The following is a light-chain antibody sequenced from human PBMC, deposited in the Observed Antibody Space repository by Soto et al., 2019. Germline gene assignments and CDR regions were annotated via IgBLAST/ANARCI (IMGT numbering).Light chain of an antibody. CDR2: DTS. CDR1: QDIKYY. V-gene: IGKV1-33*01. J-gene: IGKJ4*01. Sequence: DLQMTQSPSSLSASVGDRVTITCQASQDIKYYLNWYQHKPGKAPKLLIYDTSKLETGVPSRFSGSGYGTDFSLTISSLQPEDIAIYYCQQNDNFPLTFGGGTKVEIK. CDR3: QQNDNFPLT.